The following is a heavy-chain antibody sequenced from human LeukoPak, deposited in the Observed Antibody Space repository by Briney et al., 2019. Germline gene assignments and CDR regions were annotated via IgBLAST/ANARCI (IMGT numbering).Heavy chain of an antibody. CDR1: GGSISSYY. CDR3: ARREISSGYVYYFDY. CDR2: IYYSGST. D-gene: IGHD3-22*01. V-gene: IGHV4-59*01. J-gene: IGHJ4*02. Sequence: SETLSLTCTVSGGSISSYYWSWIRQPPGKGLEWIGYIYYSGSTNYNPSLKSRVTISVGTSKNQFSLKLSSVTAADTAVYYCARREISSGYVYYFDYWGQGTLVTVSS.